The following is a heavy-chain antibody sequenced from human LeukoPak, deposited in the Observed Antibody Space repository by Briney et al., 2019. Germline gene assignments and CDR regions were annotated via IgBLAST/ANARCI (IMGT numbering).Heavy chain of an antibody. Sequence: PGGSLRLSCAASGFTLSDYYMSWIRQTPGKGLEWTSYMSRTGNTIYYGDSVKGRFTVSRDNAKNSLFLQMDSLRAEDTAVYYCARSTDYFTYFGLWGRGSLVTVSS. CDR3: ARSTDYFTYFGL. V-gene: IGHV3-11*04. CDR1: GFTLSDYY. D-gene: IGHD2/OR15-2a*01. CDR2: MSRTGNTI. J-gene: IGHJ2*01.